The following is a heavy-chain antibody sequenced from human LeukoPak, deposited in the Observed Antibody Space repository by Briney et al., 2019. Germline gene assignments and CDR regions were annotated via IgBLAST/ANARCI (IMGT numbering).Heavy chain of an antibody. V-gene: IGHV3-23*01. J-gene: IGHJ3*02. Sequence: GGSLRLSCAASGFTFSSYAMTWVRQAPGKGLEWISAITGSAYCTSYADSVKGRFTISRDNSKNTFYLQMNSLRAEDTAIYYCARNTSGFKLGDAFDIWGQGTTVTASS. CDR3: ARNTSGFKLGDAFDI. CDR2: ITGSAYCT. CDR1: GFTFSSYA. D-gene: IGHD3-22*01.